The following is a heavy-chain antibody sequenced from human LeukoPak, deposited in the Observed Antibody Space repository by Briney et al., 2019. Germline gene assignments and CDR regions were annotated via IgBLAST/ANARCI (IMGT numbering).Heavy chain of an antibody. CDR1: GFSLSTSAVG. CDR2: IYWDDDK. V-gene: IGHV2-5*02. D-gene: IGHD6-19*01. CDR3: ARLKAVAGGYYSDY. J-gene: IGHJ4*02. Sequence: SGPTPVKPTQTLTLTCTFSGFSLSTSAVGVGWIRQPPGKALEWLALIYWDDDKRYSPSLKSRLTITKDTSKNQVVLTLTNMDPVDTATYYCARLKAVAGGYYSDYWGQGTLVTVSS.